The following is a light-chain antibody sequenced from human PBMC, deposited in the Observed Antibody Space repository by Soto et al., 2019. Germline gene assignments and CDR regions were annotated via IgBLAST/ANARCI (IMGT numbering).Light chain of an antibody. V-gene: IGKV3-15*01. J-gene: IGKJ1*01. Sequence: IVMSQSPSTLSVSPGERATLSCRASQSVSSNLAWYQQKPGQAPRLLIYGASTRATGIPARFSGSGSGTEFTLTISSLRSEDFAVYYCQQYNNWPRTFGQRTKVDTK. CDR3: QQYNNWPRT. CDR1: QSVSSN. CDR2: GAS.